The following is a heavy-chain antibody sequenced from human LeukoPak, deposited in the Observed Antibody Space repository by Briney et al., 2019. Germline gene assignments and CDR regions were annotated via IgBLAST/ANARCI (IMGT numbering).Heavy chain of an antibody. CDR2: IWYDGSNK. CDR1: GFTFSSYG. J-gene: IGHJ4*02. D-gene: IGHD5-12*01. V-gene: IGHV3-33*01. Sequence: GGSLRLSCAASGFTFSSYGIHWVRQAPGKGLEWVAVIWYDGSNKYYADSVKGRFTISRDNSKNTLYLQMNSLRAEDTAVYYCARDERKGGVDIVATSPFDYWGQGTLVTVSS. CDR3: ARDERKGGVDIVATSPFDY.